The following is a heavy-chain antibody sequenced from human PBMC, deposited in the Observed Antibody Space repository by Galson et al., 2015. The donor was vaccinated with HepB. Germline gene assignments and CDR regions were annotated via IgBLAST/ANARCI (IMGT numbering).Heavy chain of an antibody. CDR1: GFTFSDYY. CDR3: ARERGVGYSYGYGAHAY. J-gene: IGHJ4*02. Sequence: SLRLSCAASGFTFSDYYMSWIRQAPGKGLEWVSYISSSSSYTNYADSVKGRFTISRDNAKNSLYLQMNSLRAEDTAVYYCARERGVGYSYGYGAHAYWGQGTLVTVSS. CDR2: ISSSSSYT. V-gene: IGHV3-11*06. D-gene: IGHD5-18*01.